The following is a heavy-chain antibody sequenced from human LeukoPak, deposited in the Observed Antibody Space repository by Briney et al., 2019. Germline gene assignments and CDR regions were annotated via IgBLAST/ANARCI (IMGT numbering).Heavy chain of an antibody. V-gene: IGHV4-34*01. D-gene: IGHD2-15*01. CDR3: ARDFGYCSGGSCYYFDY. Sequence: SETLSLTCAVYGGSFSGYYWSWIRQPPGKGLEWIGEINHSGSTNYNPSLKSRVTISVDTSKNQFSLKLSSVTAADTAVYYCARDFGYCSGGSCYYFDYWGQGTLVIVSS. CDR2: INHSGST. J-gene: IGHJ4*02. CDR1: GGSFSGYY.